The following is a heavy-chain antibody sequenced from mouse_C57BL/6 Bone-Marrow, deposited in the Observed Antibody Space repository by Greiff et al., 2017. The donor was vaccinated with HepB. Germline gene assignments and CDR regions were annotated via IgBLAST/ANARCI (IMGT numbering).Heavy chain of an antibody. D-gene: IGHD1-1*01. V-gene: IGHV1-76*01. CDR3: ARPLRGSGYYYAMDY. Sequence: QVQLQQSGAELVRPGASVKLSCKASGYTFTDYYINWVKQRPGQGLEWIARIYPGSGNTYYNEKFKGKATLTAAKSSSTAYMQLSSLTSEDSAVYFCARPLRGSGYYYAMDYWGQGTSVTVSS. CDR2: IYPGSGNT. J-gene: IGHJ4*01. CDR1: GYTFTDYY.